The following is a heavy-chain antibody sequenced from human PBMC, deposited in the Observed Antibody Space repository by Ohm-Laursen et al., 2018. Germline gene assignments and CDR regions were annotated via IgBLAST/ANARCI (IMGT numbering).Heavy chain of an antibody. J-gene: IGHJ4*02. CDR3: ARGSGGYSYGEIDY. D-gene: IGHD5-18*01. CDR1: GFTFSSYG. V-gene: IGHV3-33*01. Sequence: SLRLSCTASGFTFSSYGMHWVRQAPGKGLEWVAVIWYDGSNKYYADSVKGRFTISRDNSKNTLYLQMNSLRAEDTAVYYCARGSGGYSYGEIDYWGQGTLVTVSS. CDR2: IWYDGSNK.